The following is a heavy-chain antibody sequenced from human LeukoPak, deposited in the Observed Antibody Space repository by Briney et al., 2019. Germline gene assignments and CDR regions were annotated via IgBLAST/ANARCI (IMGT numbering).Heavy chain of an antibody. CDR2: ISSSGRII. V-gene: IGHV3-11*01. D-gene: IGHD2/OR15-2a*01. Sequence: PGGSLGLSCAASGFIFSDYNMTWIRQAPGRGLEWVSFISSSGRIIYYTDSVKGRFTISRDIAKNSLNLQMNSLRAEDTAVYYCARDNRGFDYWGQGTLVTVSS. CDR3: ARDNRGFDY. J-gene: IGHJ4*02. CDR1: GFIFSDYN.